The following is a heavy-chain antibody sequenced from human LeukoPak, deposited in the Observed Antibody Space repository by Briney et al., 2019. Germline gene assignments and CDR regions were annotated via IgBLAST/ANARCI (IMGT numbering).Heavy chain of an antibody. J-gene: IGHJ4*02. CDR1: GFTVSSNY. V-gene: IGHV3-53*01. Sequence: PGGSLRLSCAASGFTVSSNYMVWVRQAPGKGLEWVSVIYNGVNTNYADSVKGRFTISRDNSKNTLYLQMNSLRAEDTAVYYCAGGPRWLAFDYWGQGTLVTVSS. CDR3: AGGPRWLAFDY. CDR2: IYNGVNT. D-gene: IGHD6-19*01.